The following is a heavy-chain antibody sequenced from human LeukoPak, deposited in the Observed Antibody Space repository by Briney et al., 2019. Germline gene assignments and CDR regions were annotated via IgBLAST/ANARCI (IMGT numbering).Heavy chain of an antibody. J-gene: IGHJ6*02. D-gene: IGHD6-19*01. V-gene: IGHV3-30*18. CDR1: GFTFSSYG. Sequence: GGSLRLSCAASGFTFSSYGMHWVRQAPGKGLEWVAVISYDGSNKYYADSVKGRFTISRDNSKNTLYLQMNGLRAEDTAVYYCAKDLDYSSGWYSDYYGMDVWGQGTTVTVSS. CDR2: ISYDGSNK. CDR3: AKDLDYSSGWYSDYYGMDV.